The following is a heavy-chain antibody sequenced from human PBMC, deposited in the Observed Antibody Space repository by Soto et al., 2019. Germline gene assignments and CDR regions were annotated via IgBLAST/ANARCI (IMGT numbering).Heavy chain of an antibody. D-gene: IGHD4-17*01. CDR3: ARGIAYGDYDHWFDP. CDR1: GGSISSGGYY. Sequence: SETLSLTCSVSGGSISSGGYYWSWIRQHPGKGLEWIGYIYYSGSTYYNPSLKSRVTISVDTSKNQFSLKLSSVTAADTAVYYCARGIAYGDYDHWFDPWGQGTLVTVSS. CDR2: IYYSGST. J-gene: IGHJ5*02. V-gene: IGHV4-31*03.